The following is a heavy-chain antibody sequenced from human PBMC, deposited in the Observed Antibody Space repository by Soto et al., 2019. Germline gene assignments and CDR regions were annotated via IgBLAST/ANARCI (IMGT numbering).Heavy chain of an antibody. D-gene: IGHD2-15*01. CDR1: GGSISSGGYY. Sequence: QVQLQESGPGLVKPSQTLSLTCTVSGGSISSGGYYWSWIRQHPGKGLEWIGYIYYSGSTYYNPSLKSRVTISVDTSKSQFSLKLSSVTAADTAVYYCAMGYCSGGSCGAGFGTWFDPWGQGTLVTVSS. CDR3: AMGYCSGGSCGAGFGTWFDP. J-gene: IGHJ5*02. V-gene: IGHV4-31*03. CDR2: IYYSGST.